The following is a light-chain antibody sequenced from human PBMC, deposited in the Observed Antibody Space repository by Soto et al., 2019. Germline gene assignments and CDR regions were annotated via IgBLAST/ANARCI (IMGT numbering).Light chain of an antibody. J-gene: IGKJ1*01. CDR3: QHYSGDRAT. CDR1: QSINKW. V-gene: IGKV1-5*03. CDR2: EVS. Sequence: DILLTQSPSTLSASVGDRVTISCRASQSINKWLAWYQHKPGKAPNLLIYEVSTLHSGVPSRFSGSGSGTEFTLTISNLRPDDFAPYYCQHYSGDRATFGQGTKVEI.